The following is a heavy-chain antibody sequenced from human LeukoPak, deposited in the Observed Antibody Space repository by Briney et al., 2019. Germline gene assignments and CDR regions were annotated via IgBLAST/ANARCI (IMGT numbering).Heavy chain of an antibody. D-gene: IGHD5-12*01. CDR1: GFIVSGDF. CDR3: AKGPGDSGYSWGIDY. Sequence: GVSLRRSCAASGFIVSGDFMSWVRQAPGKGLEWVSAISGSGGSTYYADSVKGRFTISRDNSKNTLYLQMNSLRAEDTAVYYCAKGPGDSGYSWGIDYWGQGTLVTVFS. CDR2: ISGSGGST. J-gene: IGHJ4*02. V-gene: IGHV3-23*01.